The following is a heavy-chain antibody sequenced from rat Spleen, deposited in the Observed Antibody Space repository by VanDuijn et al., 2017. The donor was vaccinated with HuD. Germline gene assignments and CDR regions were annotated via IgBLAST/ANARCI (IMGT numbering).Heavy chain of an antibody. CDR1: GFTFSDYY. V-gene: IGHV5-29*01. J-gene: IGHJ2*01. D-gene: IGHD1-9*01. CDR2: ISYDGSTT. Sequence: EVQLVESDGDLVQPGRSLKLSCAASGFTFSDYYMAWVRQAPTKGLEWVATISYDGSTTYYRDSVKGRFTISRDNAESTLYLQMDSLRSEATATYYCARRHYGYTDYFDYWGQGVMVTVSS. CDR3: ARRHYGYTDYFDY.